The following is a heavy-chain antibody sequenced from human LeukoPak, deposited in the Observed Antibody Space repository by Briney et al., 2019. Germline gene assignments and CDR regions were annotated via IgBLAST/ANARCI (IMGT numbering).Heavy chain of an antibody. Sequence: ASVKVSCKASGYTFTSYYMHWVRQAPGQGLEWMGIINPSGGSTSYAQKFQGRVTMTRDTSTSTVYMELSSLRSEDTAVYYCARDREIVVVPAAIYDHWGQGTLVTVSS. J-gene: IGHJ4*02. D-gene: IGHD2-2*02. CDR3: ARDREIVVVPAAIYDH. CDR2: INPSGGST. V-gene: IGHV1-46*01. CDR1: GYTFTSYY.